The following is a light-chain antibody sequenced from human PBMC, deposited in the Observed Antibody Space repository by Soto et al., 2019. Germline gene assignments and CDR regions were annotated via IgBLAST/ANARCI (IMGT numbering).Light chain of an antibody. CDR2: LNSDGSH. CDR1: SGHSSYA. V-gene: IGLV4-69*01. Sequence: QLVLTQSPSASASLGASVKLTCTLSSGHSSYAIAWHQQQPEKGPRYLMKLNSDGSHSKGDGIPDRFSGSSSGADRYLTISSLQSEDEADYYCQTWGTGIQVFGGGTKLNVL. J-gene: IGLJ2*01. CDR3: QTWGTGIQV.